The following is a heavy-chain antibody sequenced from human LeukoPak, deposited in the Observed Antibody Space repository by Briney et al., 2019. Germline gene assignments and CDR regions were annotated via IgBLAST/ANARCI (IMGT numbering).Heavy chain of an antibody. D-gene: IGHD1-1*01. J-gene: IGHJ3*02. CDR1: GYTFTGYY. CDR2: INPNSGGT. V-gene: IGHV1-2*02. Sequence: ASVKVSCTASGYTFTGYYMHWVRQAPGQGLEWMGWINPNSGGTNYAQKFQGRVTMTRDTSISTAYMELSRLRSDDTAVYYCARDSHRGYAFDIWGQGTMVTVSS. CDR3: ARDSHRGYAFDI.